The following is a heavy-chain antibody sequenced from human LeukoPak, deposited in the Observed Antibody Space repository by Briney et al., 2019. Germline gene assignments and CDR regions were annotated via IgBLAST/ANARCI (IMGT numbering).Heavy chain of an antibody. Sequence: GASVKVSCKASGGTFTSYAISWVRQAPGQGLEWMGVINPSGTGTSYAQKFQGRITMSRDKSTSTVYMELSSLRSEDTAFYYCATDHSMANTAWWFDPWGQGTLVTVSS. CDR2: INPSGTGT. CDR3: ATDHSMANTAWWFDP. D-gene: IGHD5-24*01. J-gene: IGHJ5*02. V-gene: IGHV1-46*01. CDR1: GGTFTSYA.